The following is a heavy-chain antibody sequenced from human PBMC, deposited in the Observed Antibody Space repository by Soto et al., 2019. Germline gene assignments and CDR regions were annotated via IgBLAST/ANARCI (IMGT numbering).Heavy chain of an antibody. Sequence: EVQLLESGGELVQPGGSLRLSCVASGFTFSRSAMTWVRQAPGQGLEWVSGISDDGGATYYADSVKGRFTISRDTSENTLFLLMNSLRAEDTAVYYCAHGKGLDSSGYYPPVADYWGQGTLVTVSS. V-gene: IGHV3-23*01. D-gene: IGHD3-22*01. CDR2: ISDDGGAT. CDR3: AHGKGLDSSGYYPPVADY. J-gene: IGHJ4*02. CDR1: GFTFSRSA.